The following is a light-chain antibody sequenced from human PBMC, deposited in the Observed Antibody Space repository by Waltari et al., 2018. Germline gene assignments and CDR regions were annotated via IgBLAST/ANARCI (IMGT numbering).Light chain of an antibody. Sequence: GDRVTITCRASQSISSYLNWYQQKPGKAPKLLIYAASSLQSGVPSRFSGSGSGTDFTLTISSLQPEDFATYYCQQSYSTPRTFGQGTKVEIK. CDR3: QQSYSTPRT. V-gene: IGKV1-39*01. J-gene: IGKJ1*01. CDR1: QSISSY. CDR2: AAS.